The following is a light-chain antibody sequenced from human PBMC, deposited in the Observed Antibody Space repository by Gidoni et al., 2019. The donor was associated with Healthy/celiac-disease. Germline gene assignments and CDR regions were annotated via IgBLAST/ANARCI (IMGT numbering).Light chain of an antibody. J-gene: IGKJ2*01. Sequence: DIVMTQSPLSLPVTPGEPASISCRSSQSLLHSNGYNYLDLYLQKPGQSPQLLIYLVSNRASGVPDRFSCSGSGTDFTLKISRVEAEDVGVYYCMQALQTPLYTFGQGTKLEIK. CDR3: MQALQTPLYT. V-gene: IGKV2-28*01. CDR2: LVS. CDR1: QSLLHSNGYNY.